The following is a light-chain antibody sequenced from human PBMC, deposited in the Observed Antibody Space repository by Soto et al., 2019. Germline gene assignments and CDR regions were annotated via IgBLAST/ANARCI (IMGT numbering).Light chain of an antibody. V-gene: IGKV1-33*01. Sequence: DIQMTQSPSSLSASVGDRVTITCQASQDISNYLNWYQQKPGKAPKLLIYDASNLETGVPSRFSGSGSGTDFTFTISSLQAEDIATYYCQQYDNLPPGTFGQGTKVEIK. CDR2: DAS. J-gene: IGKJ1*01. CDR1: QDISNY. CDR3: QQYDNLPPGT.